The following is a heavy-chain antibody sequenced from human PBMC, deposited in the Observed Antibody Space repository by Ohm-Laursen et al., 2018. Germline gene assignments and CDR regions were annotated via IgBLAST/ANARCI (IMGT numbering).Heavy chain of an antibody. CDR2: FYTSEST. J-gene: IGHJ4*02. CDR3: ARETQQQLGRGFDY. Sequence: SETLSLTCTVSGGSTSSYYWSWIRQPAGKGLEWIGRFYTSESTNYNPSLKSRVTMSVDTSKNQFSLKVSSVTTADTAVYYCARETQQQLGRGFDYWGQGTLVTVSS. D-gene: IGHD1-1*01. CDR1: GGSTSSYY. V-gene: IGHV4-4*07.